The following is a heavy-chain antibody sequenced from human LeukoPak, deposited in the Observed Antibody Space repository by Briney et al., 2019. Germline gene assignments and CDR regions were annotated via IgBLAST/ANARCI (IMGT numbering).Heavy chain of an antibody. CDR1: GFTFSSYE. J-gene: IGHJ3*02. CDR3: ARDRTYCSSTNCPSRAFDI. Sequence: GGSLRLSRAASGFTFSSYEMNWVRQAPGKGLEWVSYISSSGSTIYYADSVKGRFTISRDNAKNSLYLQMNSLRAEDTAVYYCARDRTYCSSTNCPSRAFDIWGQGTMVTVSS. D-gene: IGHD2-2*01. CDR2: ISSSGSTI. V-gene: IGHV3-48*03.